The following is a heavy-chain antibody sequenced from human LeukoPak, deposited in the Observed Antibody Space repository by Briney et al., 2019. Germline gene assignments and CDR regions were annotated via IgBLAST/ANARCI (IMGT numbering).Heavy chain of an antibody. V-gene: IGHV3-23*01. Sequence: PGGSLRLSCAASGFTVSSNYMSWVRKAPGKGLEWVSAISGSGGSTYYADSVKGRFTISRDNSKNTLYLQMNSLRAEDTAVYYCAKDPEQDFYSSSSFDYWGQGTLVTVSS. D-gene: IGHD6-6*01. CDR1: GFTVSSNY. CDR2: ISGSGGST. CDR3: AKDPEQDFYSSSSFDY. J-gene: IGHJ4*02.